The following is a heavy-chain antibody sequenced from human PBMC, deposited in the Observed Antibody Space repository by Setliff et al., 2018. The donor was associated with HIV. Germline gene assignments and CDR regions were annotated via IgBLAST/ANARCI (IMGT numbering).Heavy chain of an antibody. CDR2: IYYSGST. D-gene: IGHD3-22*01. V-gene: IGHV4-59*08. Sequence: SETLSLTCTVSGGSISSYYWSWIRQPPGKGLEWIGYIYYSGSTNYNPSLKSRITISVDTSKNQFSLKLSSVTAADTAVYYCASRWGSYYDTNGHPFDYWGQGTLVTVSS. J-gene: IGHJ4*02. CDR3: ASRWGSYYDTNGHPFDY. CDR1: GGSISSYY.